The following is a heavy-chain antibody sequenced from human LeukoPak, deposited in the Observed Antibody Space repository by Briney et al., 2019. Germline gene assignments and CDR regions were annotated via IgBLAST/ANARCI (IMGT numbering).Heavy chain of an antibody. V-gene: IGHV1-18*01. Sequence: ASVKVSCKASGYTFTDYGFTWVRQAPGQGLEWMGWISALNGNANYAHKFRGRVTMTTDTSTSTAYMELRSLRSDDTAVYYCARDPPDIVVVPAADYYYYMDVWGKGTTVTVSS. CDR3: ARDPPDIVVVPAADYYYYMDV. CDR2: ISALNGNA. CDR1: GYTFTDYG. D-gene: IGHD2-2*01. J-gene: IGHJ6*03.